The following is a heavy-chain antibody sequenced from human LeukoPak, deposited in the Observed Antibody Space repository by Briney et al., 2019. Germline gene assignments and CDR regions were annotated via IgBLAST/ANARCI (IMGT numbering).Heavy chain of an antibody. CDR2: IYNTGST. Sequence: SETLSLTCSVSGGSVGSNTYYWGWIRQPPGEGLEWIGYIYNTGSTNYNPSLKSRVTISLDTSMNQFSLKLSSVTAADTALYFCARGCLYDSGGYSFDYWGQGALVTVSS. D-gene: IGHD3-22*01. V-gene: IGHV4-61*01. J-gene: IGHJ4*02. CDR3: ARGCLYDSGGYSFDY. CDR1: GGSVGSNTYY.